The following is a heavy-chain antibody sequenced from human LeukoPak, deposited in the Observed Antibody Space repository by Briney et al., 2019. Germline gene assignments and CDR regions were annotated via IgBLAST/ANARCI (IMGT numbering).Heavy chain of an antibody. J-gene: IGHJ4*02. CDR3: VKDAPTHFYRDYVVY. D-gene: IGHD2/OR15-2a*01. CDR2: ISSNGGST. CDR1: GFTFSSYA. V-gene: IGHV3-64D*06. Sequence: GGSLRLSCSASGFTFSSYAMHWVRQAPGKGLEYASAISSNGGSTYYADSVKGRFTISRDNSKNTLYLPMSSLRAEDTAVYYCVKDAPTHFYRDYVVYWGQGTLVTVSS.